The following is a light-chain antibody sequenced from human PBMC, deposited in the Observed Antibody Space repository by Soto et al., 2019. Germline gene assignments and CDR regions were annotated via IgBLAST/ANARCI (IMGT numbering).Light chain of an antibody. CDR1: QGISTY. J-gene: IGKJ1*01. V-gene: IGKV1-16*01. Sequence: DIQMTQSPSSLSASVGDRVTITCRASQGISTYLNWYQQKPGKAPKVLIYAASSLQSGVPSRFSGSGSGTEFTLSISSLQPDDSASYYCQQYNSYSKTFGQGTKVDIK. CDR3: QQYNSYSKT. CDR2: AAS.